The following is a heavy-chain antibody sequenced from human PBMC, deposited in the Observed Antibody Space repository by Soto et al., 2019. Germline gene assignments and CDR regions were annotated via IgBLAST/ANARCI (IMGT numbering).Heavy chain of an antibody. CDR3: AKLLGRGYSVFDPGDY. Sequence: EVQLLESGGGLAQPGGSLRLSCVASGFTFSSYAMTWVRQAPGKGLEWVSSLSGSGGNTLYADSVKGRFTISRDNSKNTLYLQMNNLRVEDTALYYCAKLLGRGYSVFDPGDYWGQGTLVTVSS. J-gene: IGHJ4*02. CDR1: GFTFSSYA. D-gene: IGHD5-12*01. V-gene: IGHV3-23*01. CDR2: LSGSGGNT.